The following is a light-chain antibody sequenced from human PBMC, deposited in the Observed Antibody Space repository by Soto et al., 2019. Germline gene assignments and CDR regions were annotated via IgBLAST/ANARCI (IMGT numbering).Light chain of an antibody. CDR1: QSVSSSY. V-gene: IGKV3-20*01. CDR3: QQYASSSYP. Sequence: EIVLTQSPGTLSLSPGDRATLSCRTSQSVSSSYLAWYQQKPGQAPRLLIYGASRRATGIPDRFSGSGSGTDFTLTISRLEPEDFAVYFGQQYASSSYPFGQGTKLEIK. CDR2: GAS. J-gene: IGKJ2*01.